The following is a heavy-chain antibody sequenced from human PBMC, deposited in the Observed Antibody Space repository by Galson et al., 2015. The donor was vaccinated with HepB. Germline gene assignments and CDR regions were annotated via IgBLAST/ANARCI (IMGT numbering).Heavy chain of an antibody. CDR1: GFTFSDYH. D-gene: IGHD2-15*01. Sequence: SLRLSCAASGFTFSDYHMTWIRQAPGKGLEWLAYVSSSNSYSDYADSVKGRFTISRDNAKNSLSLQMTGLRADDTAVYYCARSVVVEGASWWYFDLWGRGTLVTVSS. V-gene: IGHV3-11*06. CDR3: ARSVVVEGASWWYFDL. J-gene: IGHJ2*01. CDR2: VSSSNSYS.